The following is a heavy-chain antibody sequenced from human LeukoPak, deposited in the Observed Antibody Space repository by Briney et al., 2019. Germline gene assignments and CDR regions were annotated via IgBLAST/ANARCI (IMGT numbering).Heavy chain of an antibody. V-gene: IGHV3-74*01. D-gene: IGHD3-10*01. CDR1: GFTFSSYA. J-gene: IGHJ3*02. CDR2: INSDGSST. CDR3: SRGEMVRAFDI. Sequence: PGGSQRLSCAASGFTFSSYAMSWVRQAPGKGLEWVSRINSDGSSTSYADSVKGRFTISRDNAKNTLYLQMNSLRAEDTAVYYCSRGEMVRAFDIWGQGTMVTVSS.